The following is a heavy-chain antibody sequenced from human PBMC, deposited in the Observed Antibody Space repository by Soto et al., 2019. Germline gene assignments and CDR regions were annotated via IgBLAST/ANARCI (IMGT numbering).Heavy chain of an antibody. V-gene: IGHV3-30-3*01. Sequence: PGGSLRLSCAASGFTFSSYAMHWVRQAPGKGLEWVAVISYDGSNKYYADSVKGRFTISRDNSKNTLYLQMNSLRAEDTAVYYCARDLYYYDSSGFDYWGQGTLVTVSS. CDR3: ARDLYYYDSSGFDY. CDR1: GFTFSSYA. CDR2: ISYDGSNK. D-gene: IGHD3-22*01. J-gene: IGHJ4*02.